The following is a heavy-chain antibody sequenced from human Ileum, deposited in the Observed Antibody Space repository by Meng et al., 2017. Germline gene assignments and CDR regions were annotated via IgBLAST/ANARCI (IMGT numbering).Heavy chain of an antibody. CDR1: GGSISNGKW. V-gene: IGHV4-4*02. J-gene: IGHJ5*02. CDR3: ATYGSGFTPPLDP. CDR2: SSQSGTT. Sequence: QVQLQESGPGLVKPSGTLPLTCAVSGGSISNGKWWSWVRQPPGKGLEWIGESSQSGTTNYYPSLNSRVSISLDKANNHLSLTLTSVTAADTAVYYCATYGSGFTPPLDPWGQGILVTVSS. D-gene: IGHD3-10*01.